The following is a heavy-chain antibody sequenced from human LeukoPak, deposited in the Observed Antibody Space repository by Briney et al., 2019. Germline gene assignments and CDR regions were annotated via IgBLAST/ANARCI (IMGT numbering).Heavy chain of an antibody. V-gene: IGHV3-23*01. CDR1: GFTFTSYA. CDR3: TKDASYARENDNSGFFID. J-gene: IGHJ4*02. D-gene: IGHD3-22*01. Sequence: GGSLRLSCAASGFTFTSYAMSWVRQTPGKGLEWVASISVGGDSDYYADSVKGRFTVSRDKSKNTLYVQMNSLRADDTAVYYCTKDASYARENDNSGFFIDWGQGTLVT. CDR2: ISVGGDSD.